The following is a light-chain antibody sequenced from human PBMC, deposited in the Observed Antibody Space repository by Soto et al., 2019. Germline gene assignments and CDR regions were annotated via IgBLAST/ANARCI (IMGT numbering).Light chain of an antibody. CDR3: SSYTSSSTLEV. J-gene: IGLJ2*01. V-gene: IGLV2-14*03. CDR1: SSDVGGYNY. CDR2: DVS. Sequence: QSALTQPPSVSGSPGQSITLSCTGTSSDVGGYNYVSWYQQHPGKAPKLMIYDVSKRPSGVSIRFSGSKSGNTASLTISGLQAEDEADYYCSSYTSSSTLEVFGGGTKLTVL.